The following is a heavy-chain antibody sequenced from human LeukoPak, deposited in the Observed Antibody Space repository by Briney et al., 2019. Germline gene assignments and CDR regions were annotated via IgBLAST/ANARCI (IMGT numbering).Heavy chain of an antibody. J-gene: IGHJ6*02. D-gene: IGHD2-15*01. V-gene: IGHV1-2*02. CDR3: ARDVWGCSGGSCFYYYYYGIDV. Sequence: ASVPVSYKASGYTFTDYYMHWVRPAPGQGLEWMGWINPNSGGTNYAQKFQGRVTMTRDTSISTAYMELSRLRSDDTAVYYCARDVWGCSGGSCFYYYYYGIDVWGQGTTVTVSS. CDR1: GYTFTDYY. CDR2: INPNSGGT.